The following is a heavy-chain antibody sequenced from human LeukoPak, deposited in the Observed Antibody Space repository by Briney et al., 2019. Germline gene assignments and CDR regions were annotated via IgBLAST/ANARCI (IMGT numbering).Heavy chain of an antibody. V-gene: IGHV3-23*01. D-gene: IGHD3-10*01. CDR2: ISGSGGST. CDR1: GFTFSSYS. J-gene: IGHJ5*02. CDR3: AKLGSGRITMVRGVISNWFDP. Sequence: GGSLRLSCAASGFTFSSYSMNWVRQAPGKGLEWVSAISGSGGSTYYADSVKGRFTISRDNSKNTLYLQMNSLRAEDTAVYYCAKLGSGRITMVRGVISNWFDPWGQGTLVTVSS.